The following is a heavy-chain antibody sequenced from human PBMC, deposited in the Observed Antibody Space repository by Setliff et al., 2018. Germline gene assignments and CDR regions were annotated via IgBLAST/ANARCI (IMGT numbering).Heavy chain of an antibody. D-gene: IGHD1-1*01. V-gene: IGHV4-34*01. CDR2: INHSGTT. Sequence: SETLSLTCAAYGGTFTYYYWTWIRQSPGKGLEWIGEINHSGTTNYNPSLKSRVTISVDTAQNQFSLRLTSVTAADTAVYYCARTGTYRYFDYWGQGALVTVSS. CDR3: ARTGTYRYFDY. J-gene: IGHJ4*02. CDR1: GGTFTYYY.